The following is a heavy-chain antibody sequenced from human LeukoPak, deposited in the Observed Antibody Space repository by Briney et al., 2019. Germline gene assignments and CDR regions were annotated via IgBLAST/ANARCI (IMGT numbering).Heavy chain of an antibody. Sequence: SETLSLTCTVSGGSISSSSYYWGWIRQPPGKGLEWIGSIYYSGSTYYNPSLKSRVTISVDTSKNQFSLKLSSVTAADTAVYYCARHRPWSYYYDSSGGLRAFDIWGQGTMVTVSS. CDR3: ARHRPWSYYYDSSGGLRAFDI. CDR1: GGSISSSSYY. V-gene: IGHV4-39*01. CDR2: IYYSGST. D-gene: IGHD3-22*01. J-gene: IGHJ3*02.